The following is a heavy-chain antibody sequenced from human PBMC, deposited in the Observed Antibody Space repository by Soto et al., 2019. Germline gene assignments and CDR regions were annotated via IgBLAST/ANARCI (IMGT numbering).Heavy chain of an antibody. CDR2: IYYSGST. J-gene: IGHJ6*02. CDR1: GGSISSGGYY. V-gene: IGHV4-31*03. D-gene: IGHD5-18*01. CDR3: ARVKPRYSYGTPYMDV. Sequence: PSETLSLTCTVSGGSISSGGYYWSWIRQHPGKGLEWIGYIYYSGSTYYNPSLKSRVTISVDTSKNQFSLKLSSVTAADTAVYYCARVKPRYSYGTPYMDVWGQGTTVTVSS.